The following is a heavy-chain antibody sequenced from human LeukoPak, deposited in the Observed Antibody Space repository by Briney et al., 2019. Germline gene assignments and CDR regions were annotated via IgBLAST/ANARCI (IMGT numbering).Heavy chain of an antibody. CDR1: GFTFSRYS. Sequence: PGGSLRLSCAASGFTFSRYSINWVRQAPGKGLEWISYISAGGSTMYYADSVKGRFTISRDNAKNTLYLQMNSLRAEDTAVYYCARERFDPWGQGTLVTVSS. CDR2: ISAGGSTM. V-gene: IGHV3-48*04. CDR3: ARERFDP. J-gene: IGHJ5*02.